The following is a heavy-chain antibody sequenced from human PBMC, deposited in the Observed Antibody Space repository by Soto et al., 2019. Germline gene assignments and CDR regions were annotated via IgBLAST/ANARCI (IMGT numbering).Heavy chain of an antibody. J-gene: IGHJ6*02. CDR1: GYTFTSHY. CDR3: AGITMIVVGAYGMDV. D-gene: IGHD3-22*01. CDR2: INPFGGST. V-gene: IGHV1-46*01. Sequence: ASVKVSCKASGYTFTSHYIHWVRQAPGQGLEWMAIINPFGGSTNYAQKFQGRVTMTEDTSTDTAYMELSSLRSEDTAVYYCAGITMIVVGAYGMDVWGQGTTVTVSS.